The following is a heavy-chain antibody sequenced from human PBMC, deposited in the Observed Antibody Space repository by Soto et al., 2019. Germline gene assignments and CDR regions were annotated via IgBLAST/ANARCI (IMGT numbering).Heavy chain of an antibody. V-gene: IGHV4-39*01. D-gene: IGHD2-2*01. Sequence: ASETLSLTCTVSGGSISSGDYYWSWIRQPPGKGLEWIGYIHYSGSTYYNPSLKSRVTISVDTSKNQFSLKLSSVTAADTAVYYCARHEALGSCSSASCYEGHYWGQGTLVTVSS. CDR1: GGSISSGDYY. CDR3: ARHEALGSCSSASCYEGHY. J-gene: IGHJ4*02. CDR2: IHYSGST.